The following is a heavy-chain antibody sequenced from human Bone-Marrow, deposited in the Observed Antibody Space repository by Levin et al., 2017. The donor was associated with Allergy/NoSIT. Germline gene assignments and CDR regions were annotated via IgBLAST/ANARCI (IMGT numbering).Heavy chain of an antibody. Sequence: GESLKISCAASGFTFSTYNMNWVRQAPGKGLEWVSYISSSSSVIYYADSVKGRFTISRDNAKNLLYLQMNSLRAEDTAVYYAYWDTGGYPSWGQGTLVTVSS. CDR2: ISSSSSVI. J-gene: IGHJ4*02. D-gene: IGHD2-8*02. V-gene: IGHV3-48*04. CDR1: GFTFSTYN. CDR3: YWDTGGYPS.